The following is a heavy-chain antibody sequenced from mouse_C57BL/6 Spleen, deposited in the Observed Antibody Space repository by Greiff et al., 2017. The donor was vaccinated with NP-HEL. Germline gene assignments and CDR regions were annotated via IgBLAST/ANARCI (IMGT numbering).Heavy chain of an antibody. J-gene: IGHJ4*01. Sequence: EVQRVESGGGLVKPGGSLKLSCAAPGFTFSDYGMHWVRQAPEKGLEWVAYISSGSSTIYYADTVKGRFTISRDNAKNTLFLQMTSLRSEDTAMYYCARNYYYGSSYEDAMDYWGQGTSVTVSS. CDR1: GFTFSDYG. CDR2: ISSGSSTI. CDR3: ARNYYYGSSYEDAMDY. V-gene: IGHV5-17*01. D-gene: IGHD1-1*01.